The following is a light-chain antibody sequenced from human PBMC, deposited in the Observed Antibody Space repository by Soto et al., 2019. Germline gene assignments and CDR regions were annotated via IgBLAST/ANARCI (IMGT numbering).Light chain of an antibody. CDR3: QKYKSAQFN. CDR1: QGISNY. Sequence: DIQMTQSPSSLSASVGDRVTITCRASQGISNYLAWYQQKPGKVPELLIYGASTLKSGVPSRFSGSGSGTDFTLTISSLQPEDVETYYCQKYKSAQFNFGTGTKVHI. CDR2: GAS. J-gene: IGKJ3*01. V-gene: IGKV1-27*01.